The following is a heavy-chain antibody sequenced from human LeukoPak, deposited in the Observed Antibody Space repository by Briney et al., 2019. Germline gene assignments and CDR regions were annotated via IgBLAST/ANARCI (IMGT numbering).Heavy chain of an antibody. CDR2: LYPGVST. J-gene: IGHJ6*03. CDR1: GGPIYCYY. D-gene: IGHD3-22*01. Sequence: SETLSLTCTVSGGPIYCYYWSWIRQTAGKGLEWIGRLYPGVSTNYNPSLKSRVTMSVDTSKNQVALKLSAVTAADTAVYYCARLKFYDSTGYSPGHYMDVWGKGTTVTVSS. V-gene: IGHV4-4*07. CDR3: ARLKFYDSTGYSPGHYMDV.